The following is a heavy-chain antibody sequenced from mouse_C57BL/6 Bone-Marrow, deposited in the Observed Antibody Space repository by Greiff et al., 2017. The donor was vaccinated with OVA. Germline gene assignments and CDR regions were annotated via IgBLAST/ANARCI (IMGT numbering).Heavy chain of an antibody. Sequence: VQLQPSGAELARPGASVKLSCKASGYTFPSYGISWVKQRTGQGLEWIGEIYPRSGNTYYNEKFKGKATLTADKSSSTAYMELRSLTSEDSAVYCCAPELRLRPYYYAMDYWGQGTSVTVSS. CDR3: APELRLRPYYYAMDY. D-gene: IGHD3-2*02. V-gene: IGHV1-81*01. J-gene: IGHJ4*01. CDR2: IYPRSGNT. CDR1: GYTFPSYG.